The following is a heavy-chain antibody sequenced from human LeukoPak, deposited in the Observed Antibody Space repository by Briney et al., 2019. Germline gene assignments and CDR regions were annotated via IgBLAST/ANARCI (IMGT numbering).Heavy chain of an antibody. J-gene: IGHJ3*02. CDR3: ARDYGRLVVVPVARHHDAFDI. Sequence: GASVKVSCKASGYTFTSYAMHWVRQAPGQRLEWMGWINAGNGNTKYSQKFQGRVTITRDTSASTAYMELSSLRSEDAAVYYCARDYGRLVVVPVARHHDAFDIWGQGTMVTVSS. V-gene: IGHV1-3*01. D-gene: IGHD2-2*01. CDR1: GYTFTSYA. CDR2: INAGNGNT.